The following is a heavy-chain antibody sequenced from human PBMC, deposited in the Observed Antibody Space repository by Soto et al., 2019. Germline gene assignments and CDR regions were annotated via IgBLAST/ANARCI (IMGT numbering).Heavy chain of an antibody. CDR1: GYTFTGYY. Sequence: QVQLVQSGAEVKKPGASVKVACKASGYTFTGYYMHWVRQAPGQGLEWMGWINPNSGGTNYAQKFQAWVTMTRDTSISTAYMELSRLRSDDTAVYYCARSSGQWLVPPSFDYWGQGTLVTVSS. D-gene: IGHD6-19*01. J-gene: IGHJ4*02. V-gene: IGHV1-2*04. CDR2: INPNSGGT. CDR3: ARSSGQWLVPPSFDY.